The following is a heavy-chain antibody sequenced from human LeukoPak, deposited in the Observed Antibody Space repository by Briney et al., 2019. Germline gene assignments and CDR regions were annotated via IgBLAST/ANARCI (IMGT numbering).Heavy chain of an antibody. V-gene: IGHV4-4*07. Sequence: PSETLSLSCTVSGGSLSSYYWSWIRQPAGKGLEWIGRIYTSGSTNYNPSLKSRVTMSVDTSKNQFSLKLSSVTAADTAVYYCARPQLLEGDAFDIWGQGTMVTVSS. J-gene: IGHJ3*02. D-gene: IGHD2-2*01. CDR1: GGSLSSYY. CDR2: IYTSGST. CDR3: ARPQLLEGDAFDI.